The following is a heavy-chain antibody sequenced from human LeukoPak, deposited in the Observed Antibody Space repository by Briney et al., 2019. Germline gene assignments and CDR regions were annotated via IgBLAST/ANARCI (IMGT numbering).Heavy chain of an antibody. CDR2: IIPILGIA. J-gene: IGHJ6*02. V-gene: IGHV1-69*04. CDR1: GGTFSSYA. D-gene: IGHD6-13*01. Sequence: SVKVSCKASGGTFSSYAISWVRQAPGQGLEWMGRIIPILGIANYAQKFQGRVTITADKSTGTAYMELSSLRSEDTAVYYCGSLSSSWYHNYYYGMDVWGQGTTVTVSS. CDR3: GSLSSSWYHNYYYGMDV.